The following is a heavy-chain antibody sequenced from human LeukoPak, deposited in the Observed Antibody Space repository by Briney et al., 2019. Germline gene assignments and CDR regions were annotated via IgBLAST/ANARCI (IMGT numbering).Heavy chain of an antibody. CDR1: GFTFDDYG. CDR3: AKSAFSTSYYYDSSGLFDY. V-gene: IGHV3-43D*03. Sequence: GGSLRLSCAASGFTFDDYGMHWVRQAPGKGLERVSLITWDGGSTYYADSVKGRFTISRDNSKNSLYLQMNSLRAEDTALYYCAKSAFSTSYYYDSSGLFDYWGQGTLVTVSS. CDR2: ITWDGGST. J-gene: IGHJ4*02. D-gene: IGHD3-22*01.